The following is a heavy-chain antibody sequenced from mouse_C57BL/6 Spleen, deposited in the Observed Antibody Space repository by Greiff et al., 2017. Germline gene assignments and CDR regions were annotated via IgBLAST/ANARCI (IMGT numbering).Heavy chain of an antibody. V-gene: IGHV1-64*01. J-gene: IGHJ2*01. Sequence: QVQLQQPGAELVKPGASVKLSCKASGYTFTSYWMHWVKQRPGQGLEWIGMIHPNSGSTNYHEKFKSKATLTVDKSSSTAYMQLSSLTSEVSAVYYCARIYYGNYPDFDYWGQGTTLTVSS. CDR1: GYTFTSYW. CDR2: IHPNSGST. CDR3: ARIYYGNYPDFDY. D-gene: IGHD2-1*01.